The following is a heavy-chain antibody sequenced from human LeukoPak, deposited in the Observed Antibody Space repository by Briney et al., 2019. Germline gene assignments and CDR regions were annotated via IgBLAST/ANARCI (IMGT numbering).Heavy chain of an antibody. CDR1: GGSFSGYY. CDR2: INHSGST. J-gene: IGHJ4*02. Sequence: KPSETLSLTCAVYGGSFSGYYWSWIRQPPGKGLEWIGEINHSGSTNYNPSLKSRVTISVDTSKNQFSLKLSSVTAADTAVYYCARDNTLVRGIMEWGQGTLVTVSS. V-gene: IGHV4-34*01. D-gene: IGHD3-10*01. CDR3: ARDNTLVRGIME.